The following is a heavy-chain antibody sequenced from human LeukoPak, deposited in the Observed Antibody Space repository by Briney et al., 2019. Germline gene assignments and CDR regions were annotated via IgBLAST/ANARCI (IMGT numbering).Heavy chain of an antibody. CDR1: GGTFSSYA. J-gene: IGHJ6*03. Sequence: SVKVSCKASGGTFSSYAISWVRQAPGQGPEWMGRIIPIFGTANYAQKFQGRVTITADKSTSTAYMELSSLRSEDTAVYYCADGASGQPYYYYMDVWGKGTTVTVSS. CDR3: ADGASGQPYYYYMDV. V-gene: IGHV1-69*06. CDR2: IIPIFGTA. D-gene: IGHD5-12*01.